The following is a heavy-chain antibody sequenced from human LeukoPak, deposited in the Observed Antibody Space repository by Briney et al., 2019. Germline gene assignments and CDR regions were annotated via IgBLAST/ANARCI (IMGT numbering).Heavy chain of an antibody. CDR2: IYTSGST. D-gene: IGHD1-26*01. V-gene: IGHV4-4*07. CDR1: GGSISSYY. Sequence: SETLSLTCTVSGGSISSYYWSWIRQPAGKGLEWIGRIYTSGSTNYNPSLKSRVTMSVDTSKNQFSLRLSSVTAADTAVYYCASGGPTTTLDYWGQGTLVTVSS. CDR3: ASGGPTTTLDY. J-gene: IGHJ4*02.